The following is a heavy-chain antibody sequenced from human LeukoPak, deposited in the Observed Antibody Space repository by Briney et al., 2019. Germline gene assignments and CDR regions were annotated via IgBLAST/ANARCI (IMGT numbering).Heavy chain of an antibody. J-gene: IGHJ4*02. Sequence: GESLKISCKGSGYSFTSYWIGWVRQMPGKGLEWMGIIYSGDSDTRYSPSFQGQVTISADKSISTACLQWSSLKASDTAMYYCARQAAAAGPDFFDYWGQGTLVTVSS. V-gene: IGHV5-51*01. CDR1: GYSFTSYW. CDR2: IYSGDSDT. CDR3: ARQAAAAGPDFFDY. D-gene: IGHD6-13*01.